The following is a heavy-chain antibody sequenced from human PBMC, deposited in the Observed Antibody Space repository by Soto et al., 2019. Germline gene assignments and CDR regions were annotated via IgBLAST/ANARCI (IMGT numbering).Heavy chain of an antibody. Sequence: EVQLVESGGGLVQPGGSLRLSCVGSGFPFSGYSMNWVRQTPGKGLEWLSYINPTSDAIYYADSVKGRFTISRDNAKNSLFLQMNGLRAEDTAVYYCASPDRVAVAVSCDYWGRGTLVTVSS. CDR2: INPTSDAI. D-gene: IGHD6-19*01. V-gene: IGHV3-48*01. J-gene: IGHJ4*02. CDR1: GFPFSGYS. CDR3: ASPDRVAVAVSCDY.